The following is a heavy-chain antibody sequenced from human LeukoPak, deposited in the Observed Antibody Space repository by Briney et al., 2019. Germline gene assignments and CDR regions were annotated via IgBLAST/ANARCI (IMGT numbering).Heavy chain of an antibody. CDR3: ARQPAPGDDAFDI. Sequence: SETLSLTCTVSGGSISSYSWSWIRQPAGKGLEWIGRIYTSGSTNYNPSLKSRVTMSVDTSKNQFSLKLSSVTAADTAVYYCARQPAPGDDAFDIWGQGTMVTVSS. CDR2: IYTSGST. CDR1: GGSISSYS. V-gene: IGHV4-4*07. J-gene: IGHJ3*02. D-gene: IGHD2-21*01.